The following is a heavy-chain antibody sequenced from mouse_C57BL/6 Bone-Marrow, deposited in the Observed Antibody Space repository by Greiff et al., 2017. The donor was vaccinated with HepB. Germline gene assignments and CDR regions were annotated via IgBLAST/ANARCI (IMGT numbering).Heavy chain of an antibody. CDR1: GFTFSSYG. Sequence: EVKLMESGGDLVKPGGSLKLSCAASGFTFSSYGMSWVRQTPDKRLEWVATISSGGSYTYYPDSVKGRFTISRDNAKNTLYLKMSSLKSEDPAMYYCARHKENYYGSSYAMDYWGQGTAVTVSS. J-gene: IGHJ4*01. CDR2: ISSGGSYT. D-gene: IGHD1-1*01. V-gene: IGHV5-6*01. CDR3: ARHKENYYGSSYAMDY.